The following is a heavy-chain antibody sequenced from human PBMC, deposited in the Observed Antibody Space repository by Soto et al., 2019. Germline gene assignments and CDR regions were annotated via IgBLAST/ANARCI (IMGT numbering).Heavy chain of an antibody. V-gene: IGHV1-69*13. J-gene: IGHJ3*02. Sequence: SLKVSCKASGGTFNSYAISWVRQAPGQGLEWMGGIIPIFGTANYAQKFQGRVTITADESTSTAYMELSSLRSEDTAVYYCARDRGSYDFWSGYLLPHAFDIWRQGTMVTVS. D-gene: IGHD3-3*01. CDR2: IIPIFGTA. CDR1: GGTFNSYA. CDR3: ARDRGSYDFWSGYLLPHAFDI.